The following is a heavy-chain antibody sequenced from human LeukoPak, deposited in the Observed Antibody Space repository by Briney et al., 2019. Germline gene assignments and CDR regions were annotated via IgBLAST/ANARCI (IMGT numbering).Heavy chain of an antibody. D-gene: IGHD3-22*01. J-gene: IGHJ6*03. CDR1: GYTFTGYY. CDR3: ARGGGSSGYYYAYYYYYMDV. Sequence: ASVKVSCKASGYTFTGYYMHWVRQAPGQGLEWMGWINPNSGGTNYAQKFQGRVTMTRDTSISTAYMELSRLRSDDTAVYYCARGGGSSGYYYAYYYYYMDVWGKGTTVTVSS. CDR2: INPNSGGT. V-gene: IGHV1-2*02.